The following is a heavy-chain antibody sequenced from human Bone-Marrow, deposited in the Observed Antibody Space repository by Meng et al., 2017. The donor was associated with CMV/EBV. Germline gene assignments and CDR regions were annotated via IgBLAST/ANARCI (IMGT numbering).Heavy chain of an antibody. Sequence: GGSLRLSCAASELLLRNYWMSWVRQAPGMGLEWVANINQDGSEKYYVDSERGRFTISRDNAENSVSLKMNGLRAEDTAVYYCATNWGVMGTNPGDYSDYWGRGTLVTVSS. V-gene: IGHV3-7*01. D-gene: IGHD1-26*01. CDR1: ELLLRNYW. CDR3: ATNWGVMGTNPGDYSDY. CDR2: INQDGSEK. J-gene: IGHJ4*02.